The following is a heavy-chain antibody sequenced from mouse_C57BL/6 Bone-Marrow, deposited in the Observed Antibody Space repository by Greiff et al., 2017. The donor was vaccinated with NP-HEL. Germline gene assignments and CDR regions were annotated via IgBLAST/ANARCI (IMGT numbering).Heavy chain of an antibody. D-gene: IGHD2-4*01. Sequence: VQLPQSDAEFVKPGASVKISCKVSCYTFTDHTIHWMKQRPDTGLELIGYIYPRDGSTKYNEKFKGKAPLTAGKSSSTAYMQLNSLTSEDSAVYFCASIYYDYSFDYWGQGTTLTVSS. CDR3: ASIYYDYSFDY. J-gene: IGHJ2*01. V-gene: IGHV1-78*01. CDR2: IYPRDGST. CDR1: CYTFTDHT.